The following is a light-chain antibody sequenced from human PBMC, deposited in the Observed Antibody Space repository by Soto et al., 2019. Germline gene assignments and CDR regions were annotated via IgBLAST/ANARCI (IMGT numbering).Light chain of an antibody. V-gene: IGKV1-5*03. Sequence: DIRMTQSPSTLSASVGDRVTITCRASETISYWLAWLQLKPGKAPKVLIYKASTLGSGVPSRFSGSGSGTEFTLTITVVQPDDFAHYCCQHYNSYPLTVGGGPKVEIK. CDR3: QHYNSYPLT. CDR2: KAS. J-gene: IGKJ4*02. CDR1: ETISYW.